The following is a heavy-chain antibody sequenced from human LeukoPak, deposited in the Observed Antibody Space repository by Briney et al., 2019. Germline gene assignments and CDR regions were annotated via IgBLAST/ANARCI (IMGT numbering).Heavy chain of an antibody. V-gene: IGHV1-8*01. CDR2: INTNTNKR. CDR3: ARVRPGPYNWFDP. CDR1: GYTLTTYD. J-gene: IGHJ5*02. Sequence: GASVKVSCKASGYTLTTYDINWVRQAPGQAPEWLGWINTNTNKRGYARKFQGRVTMTRDNSIRTAYMELTRLTSEDTAVYYCARVRPGPYNWFDPWGQGTLITVSS. D-gene: IGHD3-10*01.